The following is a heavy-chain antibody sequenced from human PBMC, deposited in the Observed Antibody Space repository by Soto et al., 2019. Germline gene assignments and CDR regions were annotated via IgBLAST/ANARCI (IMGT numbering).Heavy chain of an antibody. J-gene: IGHJ5*02. D-gene: IGHD6-13*01. Sequence: PSETLSLTCTVSGGSISSYYWSWIRQPPGKGLEWIGYIYYSGSTNYNPSLKSRVTISVDTSKNQFSLKLSSVTAADTAVYYCARLSSSSVYWFDPWGQGTLVTVSS. CDR2: IYYSGST. V-gene: IGHV4-59*08. CDR1: GGSISSYY. CDR3: ARLSSSSVYWFDP.